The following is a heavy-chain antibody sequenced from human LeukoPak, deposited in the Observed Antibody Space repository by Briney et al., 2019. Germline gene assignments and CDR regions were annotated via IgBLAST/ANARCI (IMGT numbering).Heavy chain of an antibody. D-gene: IGHD2-2*01. Sequence: PSETLSLTRTVSGGSISSGDYYWSWIRQHPGTGLEWIGYIYYSGDTYYNPSLKSRVTISMDTSGNQFSLKLSSVTAADTAVYYCARAPRHTNSWYYFDYWGQGTLVSVSS. V-gene: IGHV4-31*02. CDR1: GGSISSGDYY. CDR3: ARAPRHTNSWYYFDY. J-gene: IGHJ4*02. CDR2: IYYSGDT.